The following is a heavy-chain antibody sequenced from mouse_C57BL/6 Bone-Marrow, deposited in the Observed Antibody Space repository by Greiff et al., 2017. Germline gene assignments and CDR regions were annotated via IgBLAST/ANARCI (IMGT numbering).Heavy chain of an antibody. CDR3: TAYSYYYAMDY. CDR2: IRLKSDNYAT. Sequence: EVKVEESGGGLVQPGGSMKFSCVASGFTFSNYWMNWVRQSPEKGLEWVAQIRLKSDNYATHYAESVKGRFTISRDDSKSSVYLQMNNLRAEDTGMYYCTAYSYYYAMDYWGQGTSVTVSS. CDR1: GFTFSNYW. J-gene: IGHJ4*01. D-gene: IGHD2-10*01. V-gene: IGHV6-3*01.